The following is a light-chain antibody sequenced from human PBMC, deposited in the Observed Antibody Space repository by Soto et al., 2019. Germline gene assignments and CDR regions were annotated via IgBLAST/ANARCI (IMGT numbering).Light chain of an antibody. V-gene: IGKV3-20*01. Sequence: MVLTQSPGTLSLSPGERATLSCRASQSVPKSYLAWYQQRPGQAPRLLIYDASNRDTGIPDRFSSSESGTDFTLTISRLEPEDFAVYYCHQYAWSPLTFGQGTRLEIK. CDR3: HQYAWSPLT. CDR1: QSVPKSY. CDR2: DAS. J-gene: IGKJ5*01.